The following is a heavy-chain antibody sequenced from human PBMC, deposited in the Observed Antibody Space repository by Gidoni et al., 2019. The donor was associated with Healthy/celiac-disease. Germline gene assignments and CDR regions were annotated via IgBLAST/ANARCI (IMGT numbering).Heavy chain of an antibody. Sequence: VKPGGSLRLSCEAAGFTFSDYYMSWIRQAPGKGLEWVSYISSSSSYTNYADSVKGRFTISRDNAKNSLYLQMNSLRAEDTAVYYCARDRGGGFLEWLSTGEFDYWGQGTLVTVSS. V-gene: IGHV3-11*06. J-gene: IGHJ4*02. D-gene: IGHD3-3*01. CDR2: ISSSSSYT. CDR1: GFTFSDYY. CDR3: ARDRGGGFLEWLSTGEFDY.